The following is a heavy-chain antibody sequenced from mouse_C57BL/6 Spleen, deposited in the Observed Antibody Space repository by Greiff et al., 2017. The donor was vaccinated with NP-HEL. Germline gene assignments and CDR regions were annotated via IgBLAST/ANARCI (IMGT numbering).Heavy chain of an antibody. V-gene: IGHV1-72*01. J-gene: IGHJ4*01. CDR2: IDPNSGGT. Sequence: QVQLQQPGAELVKPGASVKLSCKASGYTFTSYWMHWVKQRPGRGLEWIGRIDPNSGGTKYTEKFKSKATLTVDKSSRTAYMQLSRLTSEHSAVYYYARRGDGYYDDYYAMDYWGQGTSVTVSS. CDR3: ARRGDGYYDDYYAMDY. D-gene: IGHD2-3*01. CDR1: GYTFTSYW.